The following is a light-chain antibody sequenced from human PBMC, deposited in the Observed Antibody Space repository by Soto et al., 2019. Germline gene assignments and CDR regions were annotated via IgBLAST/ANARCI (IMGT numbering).Light chain of an antibody. CDR3: QSFDSSLRAYV. J-gene: IGLJ1*01. V-gene: IGLV1-40*01. CDR1: SSNVGAGYE. CDR2: NNL. Sequence: QSVLTQPPSVSGAPGQLVTISCTGSSSNVGAGYEVHWYKQLPGAAPTLVIFNNLNRPSGVPERFSGSKSGTSASLVISGLQAEDEADYYCQSFDSSLRAYVFGSGTKLTVL.